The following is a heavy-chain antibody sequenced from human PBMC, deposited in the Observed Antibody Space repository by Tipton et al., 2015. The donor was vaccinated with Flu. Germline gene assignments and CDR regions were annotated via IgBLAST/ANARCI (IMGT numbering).Heavy chain of an antibody. CDR2: VYTNTNT. CDR3: ARGGWASDTNNLLDY. CDR1: GGSFSGYY. D-gene: IGHD1/OR15-1a*01. J-gene: IGHJ4*02. V-gene: IGHV4-59*10. Sequence: TLSLTCAVYGGSFSGYYWTWIRQPAGKGLEWIGRVYTNTNTNYKPSLESRVTIPIDKSKNQFSLKLRSVTAADTAIYYCARGGWASDTNNLLDYWGQGTLVTVSS.